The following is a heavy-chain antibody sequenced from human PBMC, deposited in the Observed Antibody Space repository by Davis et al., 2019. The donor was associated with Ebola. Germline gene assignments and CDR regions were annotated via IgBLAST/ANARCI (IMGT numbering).Heavy chain of an antibody. CDR1: RFTFSSYS. V-gene: IGHV3-21*01. Sequence: GGSLRLSCAASRFTFSSYSMNWVRQAPGKGLEWVLSISSSSSYIHYADSVKGRFTISRDNAKNSMYLQMNSLRAEDTAVYYCARDLYLGSWNYYGMDVWGQGTTVTVSS. D-gene: IGHD2-2*02. CDR2: ISSSSSYI. J-gene: IGHJ6*02. CDR3: ARDLYLGSWNYYGMDV.